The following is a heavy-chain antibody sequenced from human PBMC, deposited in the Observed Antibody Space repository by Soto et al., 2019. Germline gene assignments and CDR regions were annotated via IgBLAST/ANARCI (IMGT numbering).Heavy chain of an antibody. V-gene: IGHV4-59*08. D-gene: IGHD6-6*01. CDR2: IYYSGST. CDR3: ARRYRSSSSGSYYYYMDV. J-gene: IGHJ6*03. CDR1: GGSISSYY. Sequence: SETLSLTCTVSGGSISSYYWSWIRQPPGKGLEWIGYIYYSGSTNYNPSLKSRVTISVDTSKNQFSLKLSSVTAADTAVYYCARRYRSSSSGSYYYYMDVWGKGTTVTVSS.